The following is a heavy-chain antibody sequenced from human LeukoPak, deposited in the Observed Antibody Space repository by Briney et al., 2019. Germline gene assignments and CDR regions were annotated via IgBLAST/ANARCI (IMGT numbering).Heavy chain of an antibody. J-gene: IGHJ4*02. CDR2: IYSSGST. CDR1: GGSIGSGGYY. D-gene: IGHD6-13*01. CDR3: ARGRSAAGHFDY. V-gene: IGHV4-31*11. Sequence: PSETLSLTCAVSGGSIGSGGYYWSWIRHQPGKGLEWIGYIYSSGSTDYNPSIKSRLAISVDTPKNQFSLKVTSVTAADTAVYYCARGRSAAGHFDYWGQGTLVTVSP.